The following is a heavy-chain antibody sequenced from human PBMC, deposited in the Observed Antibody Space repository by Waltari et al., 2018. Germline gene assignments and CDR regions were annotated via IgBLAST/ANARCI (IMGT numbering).Heavy chain of an antibody. CDR2: MKTDGTSI. J-gene: IGHJ4*02. CDR1: CFSTDYW. CDR3: TTNPGY. V-gene: IGHV3-74*03. Sequence: VQLVESGGGLVQPGGSLSLSCAASCFSTDYWLDWVRQAPGKGLGWVSRMKTDGTSITYADSVKGRFTISRDSAKNTYYLQMNGLRAEDTAVYYCTTNPGYWGQGTLVTVSS.